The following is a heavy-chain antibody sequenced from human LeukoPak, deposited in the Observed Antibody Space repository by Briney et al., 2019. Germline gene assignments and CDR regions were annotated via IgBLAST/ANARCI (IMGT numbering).Heavy chain of an antibody. D-gene: IGHD4-17*01. V-gene: IGHV3-7*01. CDR2: INQDGSVK. Sequence: GGSLRLSCAASGFTFSSSWMSWVRQAPGKGLEWVANINQDGSVKHSVDSVKGRFTISRDNAKTSLFLEMNSLRAEDTAVYFCASGDVFDYWGQGTLVTVSS. J-gene: IGHJ4*02. CDR1: GFTFSSSW. CDR3: ASGDVFDY.